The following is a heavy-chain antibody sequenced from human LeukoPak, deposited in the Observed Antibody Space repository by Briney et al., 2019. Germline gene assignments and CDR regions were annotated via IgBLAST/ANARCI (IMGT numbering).Heavy chain of an antibody. J-gene: IGHJ4*02. Sequence: GGSLRLSCAASGFTFNTYWMTWVRQAPGRGLEWVANIKQDGSEKYYVDSVKGRFTISRDNAKNSLYLQMNSLRAEDTAVYYCARRSGSYFRMFDYWGQGTLVTVSS. CDR3: ARRSGSYFRMFDY. CDR1: GFTFNTYW. D-gene: IGHD1-26*01. CDR2: IKQDGSEK. V-gene: IGHV3-7*01.